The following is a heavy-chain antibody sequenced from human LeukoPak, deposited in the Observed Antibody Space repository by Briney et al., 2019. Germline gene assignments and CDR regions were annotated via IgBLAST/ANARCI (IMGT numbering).Heavy chain of an antibody. D-gene: IGHD3-10*01. V-gene: IGHV4-34*01. CDR1: GGSFSGYY. CDR2: INHSGST. CDR3: ARGARGYGSGKYYFDY. J-gene: IGHJ4*02. Sequence: SETLSLTCAVYGGSFSGYYWSWIRQPPGKGLEWIGEINHSGSTNYNPSLKSRVTISVDTSKNQFSLKLSSVTAADTAVYYCARGARGYGSGKYYFDYWGQGTLVTVSS.